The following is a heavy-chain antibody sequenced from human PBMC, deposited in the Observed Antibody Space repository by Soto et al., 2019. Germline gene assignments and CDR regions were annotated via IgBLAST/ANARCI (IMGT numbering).Heavy chain of an antibody. CDR1: GDSINSYY. V-gene: IGHV4-4*07. J-gene: IGHJ4*02. CDR3: ARGPYCGDECYFAY. Sequence: SETLSLTCSVFGDSINSYYWSWIRQPAGKGLEWIGRISNSGTTNYNPSLESRVTMSVDPSKNQVSLRLSSATAADTAIYYCARGPYCGDECYFAYWGQGTLVTVSS. CDR2: ISNSGTT. D-gene: IGHD2-21*01.